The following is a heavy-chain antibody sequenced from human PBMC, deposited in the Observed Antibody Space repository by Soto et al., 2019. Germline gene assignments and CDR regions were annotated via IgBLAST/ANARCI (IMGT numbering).Heavy chain of an antibody. J-gene: IGHJ4*01. CDR1: GFMFSAYA. CDR2: ISYDGTNK. Sequence: GGSLRLSCAASGFMFSAYAMLWVRQAPGKGLEWVAAISYDGTNKYYADSIKGRFTISRDNSANTLFLQVNSLRREDTAMYYCARDPSPYTSGWYGIGFWGHGTLVTVSS. D-gene: IGHD6-19*01. CDR3: ARDPSPYTSGWYGIGF. V-gene: IGHV3-30*04.